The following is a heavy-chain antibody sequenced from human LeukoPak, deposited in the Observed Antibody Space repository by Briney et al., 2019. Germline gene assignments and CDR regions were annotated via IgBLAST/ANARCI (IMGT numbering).Heavy chain of an antibody. CDR2: ISSSSRNT. CDR1: GFTFSTYS. V-gene: IGHV3-21*01. D-gene: IGHD3-3*01. J-gene: IGHJ4*02. Sequence: GGSPRLSCAVSGFTFSTYSMTWVRQAPGKGLEWVSSISSSSRNTYYTDSVKGRFTISRDNAKNSLYLQMGSLRAEDTAVYYCARGGTFGVDISDYWGQGTLVTVSS. CDR3: ARGGTFGVDISDY.